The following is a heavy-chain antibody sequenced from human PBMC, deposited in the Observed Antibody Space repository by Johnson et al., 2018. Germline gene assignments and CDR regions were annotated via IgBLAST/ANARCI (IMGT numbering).Heavy chain of an antibody. V-gene: IGHV3-33*01. CDR1: GFTFSSYG. CDR3: ARGRRSDYAIFTGLVTFNL. D-gene: IGHD3-9*01. Sequence: VQLVESGGGVVQPGRSXRLSCGASGFTFSSYGMHWVRQAPGKGLAWVAFIWYDGTLENYADSVKARFPTSSDNSKNTLHLQMNSLRAEQTAVSYCARGRRSDYAIFTGLVTFNLWGQGTKVTVSS. CDR2: IWYDGTLE. J-gene: IGHJ3*01.